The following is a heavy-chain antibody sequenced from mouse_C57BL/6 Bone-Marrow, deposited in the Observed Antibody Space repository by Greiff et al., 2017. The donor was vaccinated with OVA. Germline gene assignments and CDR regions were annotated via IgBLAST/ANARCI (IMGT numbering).Heavy chain of an antibody. D-gene: IGHD1-1*01. V-gene: IGHV1-54*01. CDR2: INPGSGGT. J-gene: IGHJ2*01. CDR3: ARRYYYGSSGYFDY. Sequence: QVQLKQSGAELVRPGTSVKVSCKASGYAFTNYLIEWVKKRPGQGLEWIGVINPGSGGTNYNEKFKGKATLTADKSSSTAYMQISSLTSEDSAVYFCARRYYYGSSGYFDYWGQGTTLTVSS. CDR1: GYAFTNYL.